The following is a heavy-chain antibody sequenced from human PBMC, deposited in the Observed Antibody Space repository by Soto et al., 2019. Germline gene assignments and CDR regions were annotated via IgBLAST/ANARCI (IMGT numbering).Heavy chain of an antibody. D-gene: IGHD3-10*01. J-gene: IGHJ6*02. V-gene: IGHV3-30*18. CDR1: GFTFSSSG. Sequence: QVQLVESGGGVVQPGRSLRLSCAASGFTFSSSGIHWVRQAPGKGLEWVAVLAYDGSNKFYADSVKGRFTVSRDNSKNKLFLQVNSVRAEDTAVYCCAKFSFRLDGSGSYYYYEGVDVWGQGTTVTVSS. CDR3: AKFSFRLDGSGSYYYYEGVDV. CDR2: LAYDGSNK.